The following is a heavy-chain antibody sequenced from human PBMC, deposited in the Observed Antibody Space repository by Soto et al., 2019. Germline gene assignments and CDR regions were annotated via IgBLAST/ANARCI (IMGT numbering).Heavy chain of an antibody. Sequence: SETLSLSCTLSGVSIRSHYWNGIRQPPGKEPEWIAYIYDRCDTNYNPSIKRPVTRSVDTSNNQANQELRPVTAADTAVYYCAMGNGAVTSSYWVDPWDQGTLVTVSS. V-gene: IGHV4-59*11. J-gene: IGHJ5*02. CDR3: AMGNGAVTSSYWVDP. CDR1: GVSIRSHY. D-gene: IGHD4-17*01. CDR2: IYDRCDT.